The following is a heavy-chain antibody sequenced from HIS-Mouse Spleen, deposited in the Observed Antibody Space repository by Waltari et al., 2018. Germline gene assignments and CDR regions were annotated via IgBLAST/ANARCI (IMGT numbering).Heavy chain of an antibody. J-gene: IGHJ4*02. CDR3: AREAQSGSY. V-gene: IGHV1-69*01. CDR1: GGTFSSYA. Sequence: QVQLVQSGAEVTKPGSSVKVSCKAPGGTFSSYAISWVRQAPGQGREWMDGVIPIVGTANYAQKCQGRVTITADEATSTASMELSSLRSEDTAVYYCAREAQSGSYWGQGTLVTVSS. CDR2: VIPIVGTA. D-gene: IGHD1-26*01.